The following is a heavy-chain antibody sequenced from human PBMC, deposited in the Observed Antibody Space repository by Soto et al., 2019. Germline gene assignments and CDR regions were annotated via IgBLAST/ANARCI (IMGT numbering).Heavy chain of an antibody. V-gene: IGHV1-18*01. CDR3: ARGGPMVRGVIAAFDI. CDR1: GYTFTCYG. D-gene: IGHD3-10*01. J-gene: IGHJ3*02. Sequence: GASVKVSCKASGYTFTCYGISWVRQAPGQGLEWMGWISAYNGNTNYAQKFQGRVTMTADESTSTAYMELSSLRSEDTAVYYCARGGPMVRGVIAAFDIWGQGTMVTVSS. CDR2: ISAYNGNT.